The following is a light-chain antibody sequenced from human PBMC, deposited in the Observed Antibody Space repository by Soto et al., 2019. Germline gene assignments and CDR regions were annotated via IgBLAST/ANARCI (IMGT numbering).Light chain of an antibody. CDR1: QSVSITY. CDR3: QQYNNWPWT. Sequence: EIVLTQSPGTLSLSPGDRATLSCRGSQSVSITYLAWYQQKPGQAPRLLIYGASTRATDIPARFSGSGSGTEFTLTISSLQSEDFAVYSCQQYNNWPWTFGQGTKVDIK. J-gene: IGKJ1*01. CDR2: GAS. V-gene: IGKV3-15*01.